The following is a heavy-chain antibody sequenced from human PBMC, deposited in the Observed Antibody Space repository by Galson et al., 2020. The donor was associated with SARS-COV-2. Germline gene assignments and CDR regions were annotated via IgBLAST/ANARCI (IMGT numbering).Heavy chain of an antibody. CDR1: GFTFSDYS. CDR3: VRDAQPFGVFMLFDP. Sequence: GGSLRLSCAASGFTFSDYSMSWVRQAPGKGLEWLSYISSTTTFYADSVRGRFTISRDIAKNSLYLQMNSLRAEDTAVYYCVRDAQPFGVFMLFDPWGQGTQVTVSS. J-gene: IGHJ5*01. D-gene: IGHD3-3*01. V-gene: IGHV3-48*04. CDR2: ISSTTT.